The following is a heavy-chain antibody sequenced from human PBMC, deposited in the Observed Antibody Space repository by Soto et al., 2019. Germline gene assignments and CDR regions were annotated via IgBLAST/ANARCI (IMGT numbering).Heavy chain of an antibody. CDR3: ALRSGYDTFDY. V-gene: IGHV4-59*08. CDR1: GGSISSYY. Sequence: SETLSLTCTVSGGSISSYYWSWFRQPPGKGLEWIGYIYYSGSTNYNPSLKSRVTISVDTSKNQFSLKLSSVTAADTAVYYCALRSGYDTFDYWGQGTLVTVSS. D-gene: IGHD5-12*01. CDR2: IYYSGST. J-gene: IGHJ4*02.